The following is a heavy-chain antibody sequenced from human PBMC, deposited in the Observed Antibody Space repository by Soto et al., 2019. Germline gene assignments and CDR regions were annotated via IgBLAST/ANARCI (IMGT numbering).Heavy chain of an antibody. V-gene: IGHV1-3*01. CDR3: ASAGGGDPYYYSYGMEV. CDR2: INAGNGNT. D-gene: IGHD1-26*01. Sequence: ASVKVSCKASGYTFTSYAMHWVRQAPGQRLEWMGWINAGNGNTKYSQKFQGRVTITRDTSASTAYMELSSLRSEDTAVYYCASAGGGDPYYYSYGMEVWGQGTTVTVSS. CDR1: GYTFTSYA. J-gene: IGHJ6*02.